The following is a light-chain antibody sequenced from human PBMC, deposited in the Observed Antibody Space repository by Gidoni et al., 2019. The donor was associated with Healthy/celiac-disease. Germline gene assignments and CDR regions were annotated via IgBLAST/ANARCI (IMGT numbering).Light chain of an antibody. CDR3: SSYTSSSTLVV. CDR2: EVS. V-gene: IGLV2-14*01. J-gene: IGLJ2*01. CDR1: SSDVGGYNY. Sequence: QSALTKPASVSGSPGQSITISCTGTSSDVGGYNYVPWYQQHPGKAPNLMIYEVSNRPSGVSNRFSGSKSGNTASLTISGLQAEDEADYYCSSYTSSSTLVVFGGGTKLTVL.